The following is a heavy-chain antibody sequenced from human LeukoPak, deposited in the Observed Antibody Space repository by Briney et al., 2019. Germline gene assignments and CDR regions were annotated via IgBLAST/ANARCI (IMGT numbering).Heavy chain of an antibody. CDR1: GVTLSNSW. J-gene: IGHJ3*02. CDR2: IKQDGSEK. Sequence: PGGSLRLSCVVSGVTLSNSWMSWVRQAPGKGLEWVANIKQDGSEKYYVDSVKGRFTISRDNAKNSLYLQMSSLRAEDTAVYYCARATSAYYYPDAFDIWGQGTMVTVSS. V-gene: IGHV3-7*03. D-gene: IGHD3-22*01. CDR3: ARATSAYYYPDAFDI.